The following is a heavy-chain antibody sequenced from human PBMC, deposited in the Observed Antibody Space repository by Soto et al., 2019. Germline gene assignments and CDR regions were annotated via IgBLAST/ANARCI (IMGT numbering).Heavy chain of an antibody. D-gene: IGHD7-27*01. J-gene: IGHJ4*02. CDR2: ISYDGTNK. CDR1: GFSFSISP. Sequence: QVQLVESGGGVVQPGRSLRLSCAASGFSFSISPMHWVRQAPGKGPEWAALISYDGTNKLYADSVKGRFTISRDNSKSTLYLQVDSLRPEDAAVYYCARDPKTSGGQHWAFNYFDSWGQGTLVTVSS. CDR3: ARDPKTSGGQHWAFNYFDS. V-gene: IGHV3-30-3*01.